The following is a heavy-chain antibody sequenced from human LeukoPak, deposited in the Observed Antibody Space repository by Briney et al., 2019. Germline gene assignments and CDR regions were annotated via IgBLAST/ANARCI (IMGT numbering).Heavy chain of an antibody. V-gene: IGHV1-69*05. CDR1: GGTFSSYA. CDR2: IIPIFGTA. Sequence: ASVKVSCKASGGTFSSYAISWVRQAPGQGLEWMGGIIPIFGTANYAQKFQGRVTITTDESTSTAYMELSSLRSEDTAVYYCARARVGFGELFAGWFDPWGQGTLVTVSP. CDR3: ARARVGFGELFAGWFDP. D-gene: IGHD3-10*01. J-gene: IGHJ5*02.